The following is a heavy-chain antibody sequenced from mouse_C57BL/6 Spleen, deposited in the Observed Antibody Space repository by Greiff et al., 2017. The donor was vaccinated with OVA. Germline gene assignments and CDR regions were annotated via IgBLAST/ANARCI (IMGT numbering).Heavy chain of an antibody. CDR3: TTILLRYWYFDV. CDR2: IDPEDGDT. V-gene: IGHV14-1*01. Sequence: VHVKQSGAELVRPGASVKLSCTASGFNIKDYYMHWVKQRPEQGLEWIGRIDPEDGDTEYAPKFQGKATMTADTSSNTAYLQLSSLTSEDTAVYYCTTILLRYWYFDVWGTGTTVTVSS. CDR1: GFNIKDYY. D-gene: IGHD1-1*01. J-gene: IGHJ1*03.